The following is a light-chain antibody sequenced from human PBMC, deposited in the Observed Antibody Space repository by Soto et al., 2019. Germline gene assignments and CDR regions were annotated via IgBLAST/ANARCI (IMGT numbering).Light chain of an antibody. CDR2: DNT. CDR3: GTWDSSLTAVV. Sequence: QSALTQPPSVSAAPGQKVTISCSGSSSNIGNNYVSWYQQLPGAAPQLLIYDNTKRPSGIPDRFSGSKSGSSATLGITGLQTGDEADYYCGTWDSSLTAVVFGGGTKLTVL. J-gene: IGLJ2*01. CDR1: SSNIGNNY. V-gene: IGLV1-51*01.